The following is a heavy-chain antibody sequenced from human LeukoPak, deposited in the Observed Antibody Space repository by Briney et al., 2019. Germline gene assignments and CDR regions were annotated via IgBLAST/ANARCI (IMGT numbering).Heavy chain of an antibody. J-gene: IGHJ4*02. CDR3: ARDPDSSGWYRY. Sequence: GGSLRLSCAASGFTFNNFGMHWVRQTPGKGLEWVAFIRYDGSDKYYADSVKGRFTISRDNSENTLSLQLNSLRPEDTAVYYCARDPDSSGWYRYWGQGTLVTVSS. V-gene: IGHV3-30*02. CDR1: GFTFNNFG. D-gene: IGHD6-19*01. CDR2: IRYDGSDK.